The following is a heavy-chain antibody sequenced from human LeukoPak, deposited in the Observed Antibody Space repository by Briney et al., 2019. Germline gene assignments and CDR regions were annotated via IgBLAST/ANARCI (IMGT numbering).Heavy chain of an antibody. Sequence: ASVKVSCKASGYTFTGYYIHWVRQAPGQGLEWMGWINPNSGGTNYAQKFQGRVTMTRDTSISTAYMELRRLRSDDRAVYYCARGPPTIVVVITAGDFDSWGQGTLVTVSS. CDR1: GYTFTGYY. CDR3: ARGPPTIVVVITAGDFDS. V-gene: IGHV1-2*02. CDR2: INPNSGGT. D-gene: IGHD3-22*01. J-gene: IGHJ4*02.